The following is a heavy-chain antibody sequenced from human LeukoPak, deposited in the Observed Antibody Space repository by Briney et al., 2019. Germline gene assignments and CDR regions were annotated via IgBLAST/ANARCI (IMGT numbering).Heavy chain of an antibody. CDR2: ISYDGSNK. CDR3: ARAEDTAMVPNFDY. V-gene: IGHV3-30-3*01. CDR1: GFTFSSYA. D-gene: IGHD5-18*01. Sequence: GGSLRLSCAASGFTFSSYAMHWVRQAPGKGLEWVAVISYDGSNKYYADSVKGRFTISRDNSKNTLYLQMNSLGAEDTAVYYCARAEDTAMVPNFDYRGQGTLVTVSS. J-gene: IGHJ4*02.